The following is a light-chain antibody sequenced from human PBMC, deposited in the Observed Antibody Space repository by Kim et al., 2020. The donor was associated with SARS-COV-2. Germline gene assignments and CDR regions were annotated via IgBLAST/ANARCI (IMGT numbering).Light chain of an antibody. Sequence: QSVTITCTGTSSDVGGYNYVSWYQQHPAKAPQLMIYDVSKRPSGVPDRFSGSKSGNTASLTISGLQAEDEAGYYCCSYAGSYTYEVFGGGTKLTVL. V-gene: IGLV2-11*01. CDR3: CSYAGSYTYEV. J-gene: IGLJ3*02. CDR2: DVS. CDR1: SSDVGGYNY.